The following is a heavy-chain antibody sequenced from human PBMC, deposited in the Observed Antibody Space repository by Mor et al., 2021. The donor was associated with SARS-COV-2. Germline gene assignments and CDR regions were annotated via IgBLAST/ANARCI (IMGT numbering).Heavy chain of an antibody. V-gene: IGHV3-11*05. J-gene: IGHJ4*02. Sequence: TISRDNAKNSLYLQMNSLRAEDTAVYYCARDWGPGSSSPFDYWGQGTLVTVSS. CDR3: ARDWGPGSSSPFDY. D-gene: IGHD6-13*01.